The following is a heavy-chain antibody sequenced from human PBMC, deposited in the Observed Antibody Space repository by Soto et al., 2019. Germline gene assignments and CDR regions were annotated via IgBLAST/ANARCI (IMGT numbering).Heavy chain of an antibody. CDR2: ISSSSSYT. J-gene: IGHJ4*02. D-gene: IGHD2-21*01. V-gene: IGHV3-11*06. CDR3: ARDPGGGEEAEYYFDY. Sequence: PGGSLRLSCAASGFTFSDYYMSWIRQAPGKGLEWVSYISSSSSYTNYADSVKGRFTISRDNAKNSLYLQMNSLRAEDTAVYYCARDPGGGEEAEYYFDYWGQGTLVTVSS. CDR1: GFTFSDYY.